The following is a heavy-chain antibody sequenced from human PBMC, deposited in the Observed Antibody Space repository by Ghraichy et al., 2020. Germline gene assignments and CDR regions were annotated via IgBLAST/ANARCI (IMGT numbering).Heavy chain of an antibody. D-gene: IGHD1-26*01. CDR3: TTGYGTFDY. CDR1: GFTFSDAW. J-gene: IGHJ4*02. Sequence: GGSLRLSCKVSGFTFSDAWMSWVRQAPGKGLEWVGRIKRKGDGGTTDYAAPVKGRFSISRDDSENTVDLHMNSLNTEDTGVYYCTTGYGTFDYWGQGTLVTVSS. V-gene: IGHV3-15*01. CDR2: IKRKGDGGTT.